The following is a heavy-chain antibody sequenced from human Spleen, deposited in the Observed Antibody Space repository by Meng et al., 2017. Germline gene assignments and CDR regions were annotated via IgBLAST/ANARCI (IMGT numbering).Heavy chain of an antibody. Sequence: VQVPGWGPGLVKPSGTLSLPCAVSGCSISSSNWWSWVRQPPGKGLEWIGEIYHSGSTNYNPSLKSRVTISVDKSKNQFSLKLSSVTAADTAVYYCARRRAAAGMGYWGQGTLVTVSS. D-gene: IGHD6-13*01. CDR3: ARRRAAAGMGY. CDR2: IYHSGST. J-gene: IGHJ4*02. V-gene: IGHV4-4*02. CDR1: GCSISSSNW.